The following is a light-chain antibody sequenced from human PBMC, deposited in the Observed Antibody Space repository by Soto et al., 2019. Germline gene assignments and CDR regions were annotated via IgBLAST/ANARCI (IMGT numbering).Light chain of an antibody. J-gene: IGLJ2*01. V-gene: IGLV3-1*01. CDR1: KLGDKY. Sequence: SYELTQPPSVSVSPGQTASITCSGDKLGDKYACWYQQKPGQSPVLVIYKNEKRPSGIPERFSASNSGNTATLTISGTQSMDEEDYYCQAWDSSTESVVFGGGTKLTVL. CDR2: KNE. CDR3: QAWDSSTESVV.